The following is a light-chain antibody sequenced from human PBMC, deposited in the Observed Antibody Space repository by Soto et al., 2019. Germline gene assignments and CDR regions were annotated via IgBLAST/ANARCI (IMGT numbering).Light chain of an antibody. J-gene: IGKJ3*01. CDR2: DAS. V-gene: IGKV1-33*01. CDR1: QDISNY. CDR3: QQYDNLPPFT. Sequence: DIQMTQYPSSLSASVGDRVTITCQASQDISNYLNWYQQKPGKAPKLLIYDASNLETGVPSRFSGSGSGTDFTFTISSLQPEDIATYYCQQYDNLPPFTFGPGTKVDI.